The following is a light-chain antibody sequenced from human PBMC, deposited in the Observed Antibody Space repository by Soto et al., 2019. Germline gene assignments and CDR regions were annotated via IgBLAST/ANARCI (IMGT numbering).Light chain of an antibody. CDR2: EVN. Sequence: QSALTQPPSASGSPGQSVTISCSGTSSDVGGYSYVSWYQQHPGKAPKLMIYEVNKRPSGVPDRFSGSKSANTASLTVSGLQADDEASYYCTSYAGGNNVVFGGGTKVTVL. CDR1: SSDVGGYSY. V-gene: IGLV2-8*01. J-gene: IGLJ3*02. CDR3: TSYAGGNNVV.